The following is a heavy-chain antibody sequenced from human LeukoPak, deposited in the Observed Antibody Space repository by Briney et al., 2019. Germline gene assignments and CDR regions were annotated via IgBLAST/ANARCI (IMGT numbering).Heavy chain of an antibody. CDR2: IYYSGST. V-gene: IGHV4-30-4*08. D-gene: IGHD4-23*01. CDR1: GGSFSGYY. CDR3: ARLADYGGNFIYYYYMDV. Sequence: KPSETLSLTCAVYGGSFSGYYWSWIRQPPGKGLEWIGYIYYSGSTYYNPSLKSRVTISVDTSKNQFSLKLSSVTAADTAVYYCARLADYGGNFIYYYYMDVWGKGTTVTVSS. J-gene: IGHJ6*03.